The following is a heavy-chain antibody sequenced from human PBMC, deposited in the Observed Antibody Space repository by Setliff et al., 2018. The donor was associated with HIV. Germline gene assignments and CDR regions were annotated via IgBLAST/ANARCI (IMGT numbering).Heavy chain of an antibody. J-gene: IGHJ4*02. CDR1: GYYFTAYY. V-gene: IGHV1-2*02. D-gene: IGHD6-19*01. CDR2: INPNTGGT. CDR3: ARDNRTGYSGGWPLDY. Sequence: ASVKVSCKASGYYFTAYYMHWVRQAPGQGLEWMGWINPNTGGTQYAQRFQGRVTVTRDTPIGTAYMELKSLRSDDTAVYFCARDNRTGYSGGWPLDYWGQGTLVTVSS.